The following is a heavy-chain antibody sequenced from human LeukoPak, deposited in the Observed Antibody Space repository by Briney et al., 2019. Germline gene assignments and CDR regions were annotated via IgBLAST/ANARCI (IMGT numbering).Heavy chain of an antibody. CDR2: MNPNGGNT. D-gene: IGHD5-18*01. CDR3: ARKRGYSYGFFGGPFDY. Sequence: ASVKVSCKASGYTFTSYDINWVRQATGQGLEWMGWMNPNGGNTGYAQKFQGRVTMTRNTSISTAYMELSSLRSEDTAVYYCARKRGYSYGFFGGPFDYWGQGTLVTVSS. J-gene: IGHJ4*02. CDR1: GYTFTSYD. V-gene: IGHV1-8*01.